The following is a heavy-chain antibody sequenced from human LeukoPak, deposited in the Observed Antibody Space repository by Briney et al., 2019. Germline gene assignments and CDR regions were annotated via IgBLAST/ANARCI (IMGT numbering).Heavy chain of an antibody. CDR1: GFTFSSYG. Sequence: GGSLRLSCAASGFTFSSYGMHWVRQAPGKGLEWVAFIRYDGSNKYYADSVKGRFTISRDNSKNTLYLQMNSLRAEDTAVYYCAKGVVPAAIHTPTFDYWGQGTLVTVSS. J-gene: IGHJ4*02. CDR3: AKGVVPAAIHTPTFDY. D-gene: IGHD2-2*02. V-gene: IGHV3-30*02. CDR2: IRYDGSNK.